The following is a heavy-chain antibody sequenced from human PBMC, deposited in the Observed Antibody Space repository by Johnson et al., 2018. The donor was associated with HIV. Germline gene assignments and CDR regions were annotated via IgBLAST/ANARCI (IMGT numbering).Heavy chain of an antibody. V-gene: IGHV3-7*01. Sequence: VQLVESGGGLVQPGGFLRLSCAASGFTFSSYWMSWVRQAPGKGLEWVANIKQDGSEKYYVDSVKGRFTISRDNAKNSLYLQMNSLRAEDTAVYYCARAIAAAGTVGVDAFDIWGQGTMVTVSS. D-gene: IGHD6-13*01. CDR3: ARAIAAAGTVGVDAFDI. J-gene: IGHJ3*02. CDR1: GFTFSSYW. CDR2: IKQDGSEK.